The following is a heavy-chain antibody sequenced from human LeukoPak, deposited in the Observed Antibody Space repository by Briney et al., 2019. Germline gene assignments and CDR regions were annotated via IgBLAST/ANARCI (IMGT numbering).Heavy chain of an antibody. Sequence: PVKVSCKASGGTFSSYAISWVRQAPGQGLEWMGGIIPIFGTANYAQKFQGRVTITADESTSTAYMELSSLRSEDTAVYYCARNVLPTNWFDPWGQGTLVTVSS. V-gene: IGHV1-69*13. J-gene: IGHJ5*02. CDR3: ARNVLPTNWFDP. D-gene: IGHD3-10*01. CDR2: IIPIFGTA. CDR1: GGTFSSYA.